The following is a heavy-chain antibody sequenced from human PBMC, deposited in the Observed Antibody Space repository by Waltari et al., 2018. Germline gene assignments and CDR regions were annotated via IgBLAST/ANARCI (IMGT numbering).Heavy chain of an antibody. CDR2: MPRYGTRT. J-gene: IGHJ6*02. Sequence: QLVESGGGLVQPGGSLRLSCVASGFPFSNFWMHGVRQAPGKGLEWGSRMPRYGTRTDYAGSVKGRFTVSRDNSKNTLYLEMNSLRAEDTAVYYCANHRPGGYGMEVWGQGTTVTVSS. CDR3: ANHRPGGYGMEV. CDR1: GFPFSNFW. D-gene: IGHD2-15*01. V-gene: IGHV3-74*01.